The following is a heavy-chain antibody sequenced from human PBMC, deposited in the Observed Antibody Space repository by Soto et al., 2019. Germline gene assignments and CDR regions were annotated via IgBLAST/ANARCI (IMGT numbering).Heavy chain of an antibody. J-gene: IGHJ4*02. Sequence: SLRLSCATSGFTFSNYGIHWVRQAPGKGLEWVAVKWFFASGGNEYYADSVKGRFTISRDNSKKTLYLQMSSLRAEDTAVYYCVKYPLSDWLLPALFDYWGQGTLVTVSS. CDR1: GFTFSNYG. D-gene: IGHD3-9*01. CDR3: VKYPLSDWLLPALFDY. CDR2: KWFFASGGNE. V-gene: IGHV3-33*06.